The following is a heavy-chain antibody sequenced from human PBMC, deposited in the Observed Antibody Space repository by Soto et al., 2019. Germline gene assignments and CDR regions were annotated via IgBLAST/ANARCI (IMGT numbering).Heavy chain of an antibody. CDR2: ISGSGDNT. Sequence: GGSLRLSCAASEFNFRSCAMNWVRQAPGKGLEWVSTISGSGDNTYYSDSVKGRFTISRDNSKNTLYLQMNSLRAEDTALYYCAKSLHCWSLRSDFLGLGTLVTGSS. D-gene: IGHD3-3*02. CDR1: EFNFRSCA. V-gene: IGHV3-23*01. CDR3: AKSLHCWSLRSDF. J-gene: IGHJ4*02.